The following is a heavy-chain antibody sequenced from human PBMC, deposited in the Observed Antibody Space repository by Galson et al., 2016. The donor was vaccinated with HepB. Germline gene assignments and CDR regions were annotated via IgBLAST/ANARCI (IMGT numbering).Heavy chain of an antibody. CDR1: GFSFSSYN. Sequence: SLRLSCAASGFSFSSYNMDWVRRAPGKGLEWVSYISRTGETFYYADSVKGRFTISRDNAKNLPYLQMNSLRDEDTAVYYCARDRRHNYAFSDSWGQGTPITVSS. V-gene: IGHV3-48*02. CDR2: ISRTGETF. J-gene: IGHJ4*02. D-gene: IGHD3-16*01. CDR3: ARDRRHNYAFSDS.